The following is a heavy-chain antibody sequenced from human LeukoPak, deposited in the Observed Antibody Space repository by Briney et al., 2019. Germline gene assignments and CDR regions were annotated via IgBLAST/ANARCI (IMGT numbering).Heavy chain of an antibody. Sequence: GASVKVSCKASGYTFTSYYMHWVRQAPGQGLEWMGIINPSGGSTSYAQKFQGRVTMTRDTSTSTVYMELSSLRSEDTAVYYCARSRYYYGSGSSHNDGMDVWGQGTTVTVSS. J-gene: IGHJ6*02. V-gene: IGHV1-46*01. CDR2: INPSGGST. D-gene: IGHD3-10*01. CDR3: ARSRYYYGSGSSHNDGMDV. CDR1: GYTFTSYY.